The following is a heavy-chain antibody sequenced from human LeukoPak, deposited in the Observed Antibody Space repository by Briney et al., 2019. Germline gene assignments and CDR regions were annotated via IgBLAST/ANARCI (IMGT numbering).Heavy chain of an antibody. CDR3: ASGYCTNGVCYKGGFDP. D-gene: IGHD2-8*01. Sequence: ASVKVSCKASGYTFTSYGISWVRQAPGQGLEWMGWISAYNGNTNYAQKLQGRVTMTTDTSTSTAYMELRSLRSDDTAVYYCASGYCTNGVCYKGGFDPWGQGTLVTVSP. V-gene: IGHV1-18*01. CDR1: GYTFTSYG. CDR2: ISAYNGNT. J-gene: IGHJ5*02.